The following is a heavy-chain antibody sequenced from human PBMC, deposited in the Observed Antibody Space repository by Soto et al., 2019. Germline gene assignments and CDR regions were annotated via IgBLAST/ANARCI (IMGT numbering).Heavy chain of an antibody. V-gene: IGHV3-30-3*01. CDR1: GFSFRSYD. D-gene: IGHD3-3*01. CDR2: LSSDSNNK. CDR3: ATFEAV. J-gene: IGHJ4*02. Sequence: QVQLVESGGGVVQPGRSLRLSCAASGFSFRSYDMHWVRQVPDKGLEWVALLSSDSNNKYYADSVKGRCTISRDNSTNRPSLPMNRLRPAETAVYYCATFEAVGGQGTLVTVSS.